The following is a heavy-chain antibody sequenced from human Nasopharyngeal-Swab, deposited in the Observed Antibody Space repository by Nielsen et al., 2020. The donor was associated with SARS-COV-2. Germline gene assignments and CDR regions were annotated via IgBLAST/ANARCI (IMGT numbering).Heavy chain of an antibody. Sequence: SETLSLTCIVSGDSMSRFWWSWIRQAPGKRLEWVGYISATGTTTYNPSLKSRATIFIDSSRRQFSLRLSSVTAADTAVYYCATDLDHFGGENRFDSWGQGTLVTVSS. CDR1: GDSMSRFW. V-gene: IGHV4-4*08. D-gene: IGHD4-23*01. CDR2: ISATGTT. J-gene: IGHJ4*02. CDR3: ATDLDHFGGENRFDS.